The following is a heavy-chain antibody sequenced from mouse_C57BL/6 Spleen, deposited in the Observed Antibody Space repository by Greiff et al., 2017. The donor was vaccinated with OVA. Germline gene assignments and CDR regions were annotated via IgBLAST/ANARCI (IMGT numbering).Heavy chain of an antibody. V-gene: IGHV1-53*01. CDR1: GYTFTSYW. CDR2: INPSNGGT. CDR3: AKGGFYDGYHWLCDV. D-gene: IGHD2-3*01. J-gene: IGHJ1*03. Sequence: QVQLQQPGTELVKPGASVKLSCKASGYTFTSYWMHWVKQRPGQGLEWIGNINPSNGGTNYNEKFKSKATLTVDKSSSTAYMQLSSLTSEDSAVYYWAKGGFYDGYHWLCDVGGTETTVTVS.